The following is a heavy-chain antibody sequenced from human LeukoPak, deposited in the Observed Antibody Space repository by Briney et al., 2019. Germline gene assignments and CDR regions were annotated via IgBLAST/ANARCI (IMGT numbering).Heavy chain of an antibody. V-gene: IGHV1-69*04. J-gene: IGHJ3*02. CDR1: GYTFTSYG. D-gene: IGHD5-18*01. CDR2: IIPILGIA. CDR3: AREGDTAMVGAFDI. Sequence: SVKVSCKASGYTFTSYGISWVRQAPGQGLEWMGRIIPILGIANYAQKFQGRVTITADKSTSTAYMELSSLRSEDTAVYYCAREGDTAMVGAFDIWGQGSMVTVSS.